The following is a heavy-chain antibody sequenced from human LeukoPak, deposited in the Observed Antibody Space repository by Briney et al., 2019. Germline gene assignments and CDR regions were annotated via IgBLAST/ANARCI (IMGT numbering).Heavy chain of an antibody. J-gene: IGHJ4*02. D-gene: IGHD5-18*01. Sequence: HPGRSLRLSCAASGFTFSSYGMHWVRQAPGKGLEWVAVISYDGSNKYYAGSVKGRFTISRDNSKNTLYLQMNSLRAEDTAVYYCAKVSRYSYGRAFFDYWGQGTLVTVSS. CDR3: AKVSRYSYGRAFFDY. V-gene: IGHV3-30*18. CDR1: GFTFSSYG. CDR2: ISYDGSNK.